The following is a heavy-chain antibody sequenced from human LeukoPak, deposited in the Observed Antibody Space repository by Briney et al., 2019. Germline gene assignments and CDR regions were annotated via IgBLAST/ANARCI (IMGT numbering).Heavy chain of an antibody. V-gene: IGHV3-9*01. CDR3: AKDKQGGDYYDSSGPFDY. Sequence: GGSLRLSCAASGFTFSSYAMSWVRQAPGKGPEWVSGISWSSGSIAYADSVKGRFTISRDNAKNSLYLQMNSLRAEDTALYYCAKDKQGGDYYDSSGPFDYWGQGTLVTVSS. J-gene: IGHJ4*02. CDR2: ISWSSGSI. D-gene: IGHD3-22*01. CDR1: GFTFSSYA.